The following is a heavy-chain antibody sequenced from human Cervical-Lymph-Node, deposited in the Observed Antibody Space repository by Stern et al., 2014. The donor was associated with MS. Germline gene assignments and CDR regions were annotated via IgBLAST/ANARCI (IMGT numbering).Heavy chain of an antibody. CDR2: IWYDGNDQ. Sequence: VQLVESGGGVVQPGRSLRLSCVASGFTFKDYGMQWLRQAPGKGLEWVAFIWYDGNDQYYADSVKGRFTISRDDSKNMVYLQMNSLRAEDTALYYCARAGWLGYCSAGRCYTPDYWGQGTLVTVSS. J-gene: IGHJ4*02. CDR3: ARAGWLGYCSAGRCYTPDY. CDR1: GFTFKDYG. V-gene: IGHV3-33*01. D-gene: IGHD2-15*01.